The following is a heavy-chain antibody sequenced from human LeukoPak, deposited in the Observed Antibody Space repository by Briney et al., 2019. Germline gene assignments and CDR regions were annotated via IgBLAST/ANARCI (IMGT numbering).Heavy chain of an antibody. V-gene: IGHV4-59*01. D-gene: IGHD6-19*01. Sequence: SETLSLTCTVSGGSIRSYYWSWIRQPPGKGLEWIGYIYYSGSTNYNPSLKSRVTISVDTSKNQFSLKVSSVTAADTAVYYCARGGSGWLFDYWGQGTLATVSS. CDR2: IYYSGST. CDR1: GGSIRSYY. CDR3: ARGGSGWLFDY. J-gene: IGHJ4*02.